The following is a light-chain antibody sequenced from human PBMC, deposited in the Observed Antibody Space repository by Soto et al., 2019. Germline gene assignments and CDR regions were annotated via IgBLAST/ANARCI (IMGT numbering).Light chain of an antibody. CDR2: AAS. CDR1: QYIGRY. Sequence: DIQMTQSPTTLSASVGDRVTITCRAGQYIGRYLNWYQQKPGKAPKLLIYAASSLHSGVPSRFSGSGSGTDFTLTISSLQPEDFATYSCQQTYRTPLTLGGGTKVDIK. CDR3: QQTYRTPLT. V-gene: IGKV1-39*01. J-gene: IGKJ4*01.